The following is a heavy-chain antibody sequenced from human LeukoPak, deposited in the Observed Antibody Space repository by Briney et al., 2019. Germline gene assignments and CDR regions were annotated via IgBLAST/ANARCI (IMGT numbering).Heavy chain of an antibody. Sequence: PSETLSLTCTVSGGSISGSSYYWGWIRQPPGKGLEWIGSIYYSGSTYYNPSLKSRVTISVDTSKNQFSLKLSSVTAADTAVYYCARARAVAGGRYFDYWGQGTLVTVSS. D-gene: IGHD6-19*01. CDR3: ARARAVAGGRYFDY. CDR2: IYYSGST. V-gene: IGHV4-39*07. J-gene: IGHJ4*02. CDR1: GGSISGSSYY.